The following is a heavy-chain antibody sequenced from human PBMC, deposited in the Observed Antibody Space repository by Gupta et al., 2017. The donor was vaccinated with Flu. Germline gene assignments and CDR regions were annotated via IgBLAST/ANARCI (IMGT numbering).Heavy chain of an antibody. Sequence: GYTLIELSMHWVRQAPGKGLEWIGDFDPEDGETIYAQKFQGRVTMTEDTSTDTAYMELSSLRSEDTAVYYCVTSLVVVSGTPGREPWDWFDP. CDR3: VTSLVVVSGTPGREPWDWFDP. CDR1: GYTLIELS. J-gene: IGHJ5*02. CDR2: FDPEDGET. V-gene: IGHV1-24*01. D-gene: IGHD2-2*01.